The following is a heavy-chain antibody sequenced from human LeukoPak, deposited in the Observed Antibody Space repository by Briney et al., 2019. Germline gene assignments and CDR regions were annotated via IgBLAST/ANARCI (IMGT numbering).Heavy chain of an antibody. CDR3: AKGGIVVVTAAIIDYFDY. D-gene: IGHD2-2*01. J-gene: IGHJ4*02. CDR2: ISGSGGST. Sequence: GGSLRLSCAASGFTFSSYAMSWVRQAPGKGLEWVSAISGSGGSTYYADSVKGRFTISRDNSKNTLYLQMNSLRAEDTAVYYCAKGGIVVVTAAIIDYFDYWGQGTLVTVSS. CDR1: GFTFSSYA. V-gene: IGHV3-23*01.